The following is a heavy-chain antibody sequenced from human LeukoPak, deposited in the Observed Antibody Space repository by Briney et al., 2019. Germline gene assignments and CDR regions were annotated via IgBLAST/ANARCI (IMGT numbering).Heavy chain of an antibody. CDR3: ARDEGYCSANSCYYYGMDV. CDR1: GFTFSSYT. J-gene: IGHJ6*02. CDR2: IASSSSYK. V-gene: IGHV3-21*01. Sequence: GGSLRLSCAASGFTFSSYTMNWVRQAPGKGLEWVSSIASSSSYKYYVDSVKGRFTISRDNAKNSLYLQMNSLGAEDTAVYYCARDEGYCSANSCYYYGMDVWGQGTTVTVSS. D-gene: IGHD2-15*01.